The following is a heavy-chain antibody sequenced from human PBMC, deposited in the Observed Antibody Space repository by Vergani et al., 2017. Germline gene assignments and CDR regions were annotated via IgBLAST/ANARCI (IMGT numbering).Heavy chain of an antibody. Sequence: EVQLVESGGGLVKPGRSLRLSCTASGFTFGDYAMSWFRQAPGKGLEWVGFIRSKAYGGTTEYAASVKGRFTISRADYKSIAYLQMNSLKTEATAVYYCTRVGQVAGAIEYYYYYMDVWGKGTTVTVSS. CDR3: TRVGQVAGAIEYYYYYMDV. CDR1: GFTFGDYA. J-gene: IGHJ6*03. V-gene: IGHV3-49*05. D-gene: IGHD2-15*01. CDR2: IRSKAYGGTT.